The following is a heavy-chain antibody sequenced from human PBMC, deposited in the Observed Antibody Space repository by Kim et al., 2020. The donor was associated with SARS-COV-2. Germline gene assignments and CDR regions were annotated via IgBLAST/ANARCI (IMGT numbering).Heavy chain of an antibody. CDR1: GFKFSSYA. CDR2: ISGAGLIT. CDR3: ARGTPFYAGGAYYPTDD. Sequence: GGSLRLSCEASGFKFSSYAMSWVRQAPGKGLEWVSGISGAGLITYYADSVKGRFTISRDNSKNTVYLQMNDLRAEETALYHCARGTPFYAGGAYYPTDDGGQACVVTLYS. J-gene: IGHJ1*01. D-gene: IGHD3-22*01. V-gene: IGHV3-23*01.